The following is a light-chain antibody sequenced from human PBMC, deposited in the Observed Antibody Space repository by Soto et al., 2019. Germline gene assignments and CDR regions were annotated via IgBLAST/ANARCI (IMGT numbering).Light chain of an antibody. Sequence: DIQMTQSPSTLSASVGDRVTITCRASQSISSWLAWYQQKPGKAPKLLIYDASSLESGVPSRFSGSGSGTEFTLTISSLQPDDFATAYGKQYNSYSHTVGQGTKVEIK. CDR1: QSISSW. CDR2: DAS. V-gene: IGKV1-5*01. CDR3: KQYNSYSHT. J-gene: IGKJ1*01.